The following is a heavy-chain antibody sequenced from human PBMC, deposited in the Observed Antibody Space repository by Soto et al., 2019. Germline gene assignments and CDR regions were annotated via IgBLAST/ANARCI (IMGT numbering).Heavy chain of an antibody. CDR1: GFTFSSYA. CDR2: ISGSGGST. D-gene: IGHD5-18*01. V-gene: IGHV3-23*01. CDR3: AKDRGYSYGYEYGMDV. J-gene: IGHJ6*02. Sequence: GGSLRLSCAASGFTFSSYAMSWVRQAPGKGLEWVSAISGSGGSTYYADSVKGRFTISRDNSKNTLYLQMNSLRAEDTAVYYCAKDRGYSYGYEYGMDVWGQGTTVTVSS.